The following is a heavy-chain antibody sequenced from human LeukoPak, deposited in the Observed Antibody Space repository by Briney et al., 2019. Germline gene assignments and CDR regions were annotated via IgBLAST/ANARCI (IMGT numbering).Heavy chain of an antibody. D-gene: IGHD3-10*01. CDR1: GVSISSGSNY. CDR2: IYSSGST. J-gene: IGHJ3*02. Sequence: SETLSLTCSVSGVSISSGSNYWGWIRQPPGKTLEWIGSIYSSGSTYYNPSLKSRVIILIDTTKNHFSLNLSSVTAADTAVYYCARSDGYGLVGIWGQGIMVTVSS. V-gene: IGHV4-39*07. CDR3: ARSDGYGLVGI.